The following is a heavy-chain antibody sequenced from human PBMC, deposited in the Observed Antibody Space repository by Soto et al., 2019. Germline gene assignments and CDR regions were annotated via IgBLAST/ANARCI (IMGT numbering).Heavy chain of an antibody. CDR2: IYYSGST. CDR1: GGSISSGGYY. D-gene: IGHD3-16*01. J-gene: IGHJ4*02. CDR3: ARAPYYDSDPSNFDY. V-gene: IGHV4-31*03. Sequence: QVQLQESGPGLVKPSQTLSLTCTVSGGSISSGGYYWGWIRQHPGKGLEWIGYIYYSGSTYYNPSLKSRVTISVDTSKNQFSLKLSSVTAADTAVYYCARAPYYDSDPSNFDYWGQGTLVTVSS.